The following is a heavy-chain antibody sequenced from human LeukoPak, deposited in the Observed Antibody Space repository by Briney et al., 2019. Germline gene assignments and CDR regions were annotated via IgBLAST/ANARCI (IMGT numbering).Heavy chain of an antibody. D-gene: IGHD5-12*01. Sequence: ASVKVSCKASGYTFTSYGISWVRQAPGQGLEWMGWNSAYNGNTNYAQKLQGRVTMTTDTSTSTAYMELRSLRSDDTAVYYCARAADSGYDWLEYYFDYWGQGTLVTVSS. V-gene: IGHV1-18*01. CDR2: NSAYNGNT. CDR1: GYTFTSYG. CDR3: ARAADSGYDWLEYYFDY. J-gene: IGHJ4*02.